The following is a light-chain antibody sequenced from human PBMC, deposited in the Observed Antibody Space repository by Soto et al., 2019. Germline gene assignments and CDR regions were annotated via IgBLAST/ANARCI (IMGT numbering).Light chain of an antibody. Sequence: VLTQSPGTLSLSPGERATLSCRASQSVSNNYLAWYQQKPGQAPRLLIHGVSTRATGIPARFSGSGSGTDFTLIISRLEPEDFAVYYCQQYGRSPPISFGQGTRLEIK. J-gene: IGKJ5*01. CDR2: GVS. V-gene: IGKV3-20*01. CDR1: QSVSNNY. CDR3: QQYGRSPPIS.